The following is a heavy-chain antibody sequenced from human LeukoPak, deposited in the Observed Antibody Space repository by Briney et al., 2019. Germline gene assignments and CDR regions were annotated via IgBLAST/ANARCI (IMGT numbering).Heavy chain of an antibody. Sequence: SETLSLTCTVSGGSISSSSYYWGWIRQPPGKGLEWIGYIYYSGSTYYNPSLKSRVTISVDTSKNQFSLKLSSVTAADTAVYYCARVNPQLLFGSMYGPPPWGQGTLVTVSS. CDR1: GGSISSSSYY. CDR3: ARVNPQLLFGSMYGPPP. D-gene: IGHD2/OR15-2a*01. V-gene: IGHV4-39*07. CDR2: IYYSGST. J-gene: IGHJ5*02.